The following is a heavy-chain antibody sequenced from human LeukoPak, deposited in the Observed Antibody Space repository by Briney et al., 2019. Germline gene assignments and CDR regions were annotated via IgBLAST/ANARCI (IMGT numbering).Heavy chain of an antibody. CDR2: ISSSSSYI. D-gene: IGHD3-9*01. CDR3: ARYFDKYYYGMDV. Sequence: GGSLRLSCAASGFTFSSYSMNWVRQAPGKGLEWVSSISSSSSYIYYADSVKGRFTISRDNAKNSLYLQMNSPRAEDTAVYYCARYFDKYYYGMDVWGQGTTVTVSS. CDR1: GFTFSSYS. J-gene: IGHJ6*02. V-gene: IGHV3-21*01.